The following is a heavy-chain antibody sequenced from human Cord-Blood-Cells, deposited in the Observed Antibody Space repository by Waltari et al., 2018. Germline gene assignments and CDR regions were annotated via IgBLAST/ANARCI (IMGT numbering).Heavy chain of an antibody. D-gene: IGHD1-7*01. Sequence: QVQLQQGGAGPVKPSETLSLTFAGHGGSFSDYYWRWIRQPPGKGLEWIWEINHSERTNYNPPPNRRVTISVDASKNQLSLQLSSVAAADTAVYYCARGRVVELNWFDPWGQGTLVTVSS. CDR1: GGSFSDYY. CDR2: INHSERT. CDR3: ARGRVVELNWFDP. V-gene: IGHV4-34*01. J-gene: IGHJ5*02.